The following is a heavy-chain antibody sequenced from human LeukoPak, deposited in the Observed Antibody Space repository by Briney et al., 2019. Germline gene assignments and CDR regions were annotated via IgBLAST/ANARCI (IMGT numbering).Heavy chain of an antibody. CDR2: INPNSGGT. Sequence: ASVKVSCKASGYTFTGYYMHWVRQAPGQGLEWMGWINPNSGGTNYAQKFQGRVTMTRDTSISTAYMELSRLRSDDTAVYYCARELASVDTASYYMDVWGEGTTVTVSS. CDR3: ARELASVDTASYYMDV. V-gene: IGHV1-2*02. CDR1: GYTFTGYY. J-gene: IGHJ6*03. D-gene: IGHD5-18*01.